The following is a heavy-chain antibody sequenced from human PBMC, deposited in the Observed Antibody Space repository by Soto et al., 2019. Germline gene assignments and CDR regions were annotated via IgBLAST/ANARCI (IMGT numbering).Heavy chain of an antibody. CDR2: IYYSGST. CDR3: ARRGGYGGKKPFDY. CDR1: GGSISSISYY. D-gene: IGHD3-22*01. J-gene: IGHJ4*02. Sequence: PSEALSLTCAVSGGSISSISYYSGWIRQPPGKGLEWIGRIYYSGSTYYNPSLKSRVTISVDTSKNQFSLKLSSVTAADTAVYYCARRGGYGGKKPFDYWGQGTLVTVPS. V-gene: IGHV4-39*01.